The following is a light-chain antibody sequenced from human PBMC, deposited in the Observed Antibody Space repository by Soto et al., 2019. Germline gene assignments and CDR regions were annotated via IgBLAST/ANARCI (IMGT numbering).Light chain of an antibody. CDR1: HSVSSTY. CDR3: QHYGGSPPFT. J-gene: IGKJ2*01. Sequence: EIVLTQSPGTLSLSPGEGATLSCRASHSVSSTYLAWYQQKPGQAPRLLIYGASSRATGIPDRFSGSGSRTDFTLTISRLEPEDLALYYCQHYGGSPPFTFGQGTNRGIK. V-gene: IGKV3-20*01. CDR2: GAS.